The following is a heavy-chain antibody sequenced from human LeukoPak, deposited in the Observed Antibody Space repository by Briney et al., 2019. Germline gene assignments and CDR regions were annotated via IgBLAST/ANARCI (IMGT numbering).Heavy chain of an antibody. CDR2: ITFDGSTK. D-gene: IGHD3-22*01. CDR1: GFTFSSYG. Sequence: PGGSLRLSCAASGFTFSSYGMHWVRQAPGKGLEWVAAITFDGSTKKYGDSVKGRFTISRDNSKNTLYLQMNSLRAEDTAVYYCAKGPRTMIRVDYWGQGTLVTVSS. V-gene: IGHV3-30*18. J-gene: IGHJ4*02. CDR3: AKGPRTMIRVDY.